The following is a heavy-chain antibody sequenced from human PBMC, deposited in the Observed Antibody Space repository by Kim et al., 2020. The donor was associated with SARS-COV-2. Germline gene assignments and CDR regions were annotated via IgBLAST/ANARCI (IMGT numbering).Heavy chain of an antibody. V-gene: IGHV1-18*01. J-gene: IGHJ6*02. D-gene: IGHD6-13*01. CDR3: ARFSSSWYVYYFYGMDV. CDR1: GYTFTSYC. Sequence: ASVKVSCKASGYTFTSYCISWVRQAPGQGLEWMGWISAYIGDTNYAQKLQGRVTMTTVTSTSTAYMVLRSLRSDDTAVYYCARFSSSWYVYYFYGMDVWGQGATVSASS. CDR2: ISAYIGDT.